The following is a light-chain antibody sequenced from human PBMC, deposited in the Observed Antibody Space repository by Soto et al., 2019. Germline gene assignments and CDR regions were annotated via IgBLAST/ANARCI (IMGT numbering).Light chain of an antibody. V-gene: IGLV2-11*01. J-gene: IGLJ1*01. CDR1: SSYVGGYNY. CDR2: NFN. Sequence: QSVLTQPRSVSGSPGQSVTISCTGTSSYVGGYNYVPWYQQHPGKAPQLLIFNFNRRPSGVPDRFSGSTSGNTPSLTISGLQAEDEADYYCCSYVGSYTFVFETGTKVTVL. CDR3: CSYVGSYTFV.